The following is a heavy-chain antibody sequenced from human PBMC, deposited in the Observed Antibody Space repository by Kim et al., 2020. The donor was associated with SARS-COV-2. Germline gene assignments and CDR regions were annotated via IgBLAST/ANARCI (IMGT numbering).Heavy chain of an antibody. D-gene: IGHD6-13*01. CDR2: IYYNGSA. J-gene: IGHJ3*02. V-gene: IGHV4-59*01. Sequence: SETLSLTCTVSGGSIGSYYWSWIRHPPGKRLEWIAYIYYNGSANYNPSLKSRVTISVDTSKNQFSLKVNSVTAADTAVYYCARGPGSSYSSSWYRAFDIWGQGTMVTVSA. CDR3: ARGPGSSYSSSWYRAFDI. CDR1: GGSIGSYY.